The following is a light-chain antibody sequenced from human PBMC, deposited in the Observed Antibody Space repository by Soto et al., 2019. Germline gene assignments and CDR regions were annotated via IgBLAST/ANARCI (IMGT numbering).Light chain of an antibody. J-gene: IGKJ1*01. V-gene: IGKV3-15*01. CDR3: QQCYSGPRT. Sequence: EIVLTQSPAILSVSPGERATLSCRASQSISRSLAWYQQKPGQAPRLLISDASTRATGIPARFSGSGSGTEFTLTISSLQSEDVAVYYCQQCYSGPRTFGQGTKVEIK. CDR2: DAS. CDR1: QSISRS.